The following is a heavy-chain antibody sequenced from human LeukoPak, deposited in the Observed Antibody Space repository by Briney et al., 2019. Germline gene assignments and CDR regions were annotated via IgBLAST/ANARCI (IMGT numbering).Heavy chain of an antibody. CDR3: AREKTGSKYYFDY. V-gene: IGHV1-69*04. J-gene: IGHJ4*02. Sequence: ASVNVSCKASGGTFSSYTTSRGRQAPGQGLEWMGRIIPILGIANYTQKSQGRVTITADKSTSTAYMELSSLRSEDTTVYYCAREKTGSKYYFDYWGQGTLVTVSS. D-gene: IGHD1-7*01. CDR2: IIPILGIA. CDR1: GGTFSSYT.